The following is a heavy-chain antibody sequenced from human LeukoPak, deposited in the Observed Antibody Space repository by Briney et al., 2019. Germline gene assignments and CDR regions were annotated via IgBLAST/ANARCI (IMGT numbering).Heavy chain of an antibody. Sequence: SETLALTCPVSVGSISSGGYYWSWIRQPPGKGLEWIGYIYYSGRTYYNQSLKSRVTISVDTSKNQFSLKLSSVTAADTAVYYCARDLGYGGNPVYWGQGTLVTVSS. J-gene: IGHJ4*02. CDR2: IYYSGRT. CDR1: VGSISSGGYY. D-gene: IGHD4-23*01. V-gene: IGHV4-31*03. CDR3: ARDLGYGGNPVY.